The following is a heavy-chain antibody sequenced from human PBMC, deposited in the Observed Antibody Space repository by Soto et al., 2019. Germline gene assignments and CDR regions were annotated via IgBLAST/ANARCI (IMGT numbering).Heavy chain of an antibody. CDR2: IYYSGST. V-gene: IGHV4-59*01. CDR1: GGSISSYY. J-gene: IGHJ6*03. Sequence: ASETLSLTCTVSGGSISSYYWSWIRQPPGKGLEWIGYIYYSGSTNYNPSLKSRVTISVDTSKNQFSLKLSSVTAADTAVYYCARLPTPYYYYYMDVWGKGTTVTVS. CDR3: ARLPTPYYYYYMDV.